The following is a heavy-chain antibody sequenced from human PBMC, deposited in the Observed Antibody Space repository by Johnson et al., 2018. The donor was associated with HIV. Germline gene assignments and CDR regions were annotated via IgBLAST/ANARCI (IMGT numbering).Heavy chain of an antibody. J-gene: IGHJ3*02. CDR1: GFTFDDYG. D-gene: IGHD6-6*01. V-gene: IGHV3-20*04. CDR3: ARDRYSSSSGAFDI. CDR2: INWNGGST. Sequence: QLVESGGGLVKPGGSLRLSCAASGFTFDDYGMSWVRQAPGKGLEWVSGINWNGGSTGYADSVKGRFTISRDNAKNSLYLQMNSLRAEDTALYYCARDRYSSSSGAFDIWGQGTMVTVSS.